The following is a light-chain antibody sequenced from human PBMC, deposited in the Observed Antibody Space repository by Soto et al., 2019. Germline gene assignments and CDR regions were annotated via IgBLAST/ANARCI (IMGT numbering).Light chain of an antibody. J-gene: IGLJ3*02. Sequence: QSALTQPPSASGSPGQSVTISCTGTSSDVGAYNYVSGYQQHAGKAPKLVIYEVTKRPSGVPDRFSGSKSANTASLTVSGLQAEDEADYYCSSFAASNTWVFGGGIKVTVL. CDR2: EVT. CDR1: SSDVGAYNY. V-gene: IGLV2-8*01. CDR3: SSFAASNTWV.